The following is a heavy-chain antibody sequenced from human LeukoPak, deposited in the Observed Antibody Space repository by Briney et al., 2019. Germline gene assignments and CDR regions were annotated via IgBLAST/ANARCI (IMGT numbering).Heavy chain of an antibody. V-gene: IGHV1-2*02. CDR3: ARGGRVWFGEGVGY. J-gene: IGHJ4*02. CDR2: INAKSGAT. CDR1: GYTFTGYY. Sequence: ASVKVSCKGSGYTFTGYYMHWVRQAPGQGLEWMGWINAKSGATNFEQKFQGRVTMTRDTSISTAYMELSRLRSDDTAVYFCARGGRVWFGEGVGYWGQGTLVTVSS. D-gene: IGHD3-10*01.